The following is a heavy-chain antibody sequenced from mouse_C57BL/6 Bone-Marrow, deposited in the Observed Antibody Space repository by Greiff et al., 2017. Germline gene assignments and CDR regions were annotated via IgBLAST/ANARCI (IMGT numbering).Heavy chain of an antibody. CDR2: IWSGGST. CDR1: GFSLTSYG. CDR3: ARNYGLYYAMDY. Sequence: VQLQQSGPGLVQPSQSLSITCTVSGFSLTSYGVHWVRQSPGKGLEWLGVIWSGGSTDYNAAFISRLSISKDNSKSQVFFKMKSLQADVTAIYYCARNYGLYYAMDYWGQGTPVTVSS. J-gene: IGHJ4*01. V-gene: IGHV2-2*01. D-gene: IGHD1-1*01.